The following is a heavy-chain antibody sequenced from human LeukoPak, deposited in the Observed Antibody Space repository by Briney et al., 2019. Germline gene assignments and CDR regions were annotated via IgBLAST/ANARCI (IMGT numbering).Heavy chain of an antibody. CDR1: GFTFSSFW. CDR3: ARVRSDSHYDFWSGYYYMDV. D-gene: IGHD3-3*01. Sequence: GGSLRLSCAAYGFTFSSFWMHWVRQAPGKGLVWVSRINSDGSGTTYADSVKGRFTISRDNAKNTLYLQMNSLRAEDTAVYYCARVRSDSHYDFWSGYYYMDVWGKGTTVTVSS. V-gene: IGHV3-74*01. J-gene: IGHJ6*03. CDR2: INSDGSGT.